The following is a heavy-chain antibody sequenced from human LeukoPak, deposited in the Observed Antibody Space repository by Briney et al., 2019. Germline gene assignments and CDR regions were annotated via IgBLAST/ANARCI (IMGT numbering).Heavy chain of an antibody. J-gene: IGHJ4*02. CDR1: GFTFSNYA. Sequence: GGSLRLSCAASGFTFSNYAMSWVRQAPGKGLEWVSGISVSGDRTYYADSVRGRFTISRDNSKNTLYLQMNSLRAEDTAVYYCARDPSLNSDYGVYSANWGQGTLVTVSS. CDR3: ARDPSLNSDYGVYSAN. CDR2: ISVSGDRT. V-gene: IGHV3-23*01. D-gene: IGHD4-17*01.